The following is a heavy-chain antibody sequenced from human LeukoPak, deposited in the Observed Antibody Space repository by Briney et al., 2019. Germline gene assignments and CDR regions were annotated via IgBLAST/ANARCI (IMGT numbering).Heavy chain of an antibody. D-gene: IGHD3-3*01. Sequence: SETLSLTCTVSGASISDYYWSWIRQPPGKGLEWIGHMSYSGNTNYNPSLKSRVTISVDTSKNQFSLKLSSVTAADTAVYYCARSRTIFGVAYDYWGQGTLVTVSS. CDR1: GASISDYY. J-gene: IGHJ4*02. CDR2: MSYSGNT. V-gene: IGHV4-59*12. CDR3: ARSRTIFGVAYDY.